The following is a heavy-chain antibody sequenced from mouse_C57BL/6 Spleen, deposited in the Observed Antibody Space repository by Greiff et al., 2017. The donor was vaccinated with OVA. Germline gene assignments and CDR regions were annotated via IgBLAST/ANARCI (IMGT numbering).Heavy chain of an antibody. V-gene: IGHV2-2*01. CDR3: ARPPYGNYLAWFAY. CDR1: GFSLTSYG. CDR2: IWSGGST. Sequence: VKLVESGPGLVQPSQSLSITCTVSGFSLTSYGVHWVRQSPGKGLEWLGVIWSGGSTDYNAAFISRLSISKDNSKSQVFFKMNSLQADDTAIYYCARPPYGNYLAWFAYWGQGTLVTVSA. D-gene: IGHD2-1*01. J-gene: IGHJ3*01.